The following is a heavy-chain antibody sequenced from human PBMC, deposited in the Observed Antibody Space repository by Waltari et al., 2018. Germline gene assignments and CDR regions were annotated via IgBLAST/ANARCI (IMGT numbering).Heavy chain of an antibody. D-gene: IGHD3-22*01. J-gene: IGHJ4*02. CDR2: INPNGGGT. Sequence: QVQLVQSGAEVKKPGSSVKVSCKASGGTFRSYAISWVRQAPGQGLEWMGRINPNGGGTNYAQKFQGRVTMTRDTSISTAYMELSRLRSDDTAVYYCARGNYDPNYWGQGTLVTVSS. V-gene: IGHV1-2*06. CDR1: GGTFRSYA. CDR3: ARGNYDPNY.